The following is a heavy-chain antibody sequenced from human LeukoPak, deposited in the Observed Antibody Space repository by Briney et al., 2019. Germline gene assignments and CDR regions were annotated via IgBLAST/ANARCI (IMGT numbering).Heavy chain of an antibody. D-gene: IGHD2-15*01. V-gene: IGHV3-23*01. J-gene: IGHJ4*02. Sequence: GGTLRLSCAASGVTFSSYANSWVRQGPAQGLELVSVISVSGSTRYYADSVKGRFTISRDNSKNTLYLQMSSLRAEDTAVYYCAKNAGSRTDQYPLDYWGQGTLVTVSS. CDR3: AKNAGSRTDQYPLDY. CDR1: GVTFSSYA. CDR2: ISVSGSTR.